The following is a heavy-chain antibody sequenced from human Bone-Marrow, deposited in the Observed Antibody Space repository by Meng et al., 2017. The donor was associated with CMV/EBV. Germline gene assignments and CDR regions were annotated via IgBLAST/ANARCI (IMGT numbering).Heavy chain of an antibody. V-gene: IGHV3-74*01. CDR3: ARSCSSTSCYSPFDI. Sequence: GGSLRLSCVASGFTFSSHAMNWVRQAPGKGLVWVSRINSDGSSTSYADSVKGRFTISRDNAKNTLFLQMNSLRAEDTAMYYCARSCSSTSCYSPFDIWGQGTMVTVSS. CDR2: INSDGSST. D-gene: IGHD2-2*01. CDR1: GFTFSSHA. J-gene: IGHJ3*02.